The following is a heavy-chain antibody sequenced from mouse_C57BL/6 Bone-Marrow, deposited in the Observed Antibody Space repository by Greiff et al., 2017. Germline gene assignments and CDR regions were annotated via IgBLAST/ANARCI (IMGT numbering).Heavy chain of an antibody. CDR1: GYTFTSYW. J-gene: IGHJ2*01. D-gene: IGHD4-1*01. CDR3: ARSGPLGRSFDY. CDR2: IYPTSGRT. V-gene: IGHV1-55*01. Sequence: QVQLQQPGAELVKPGASVKMSCKASGYTFTSYWITWVKQRPGQGLEWIGDIYPTSGRTNYNEKFKSKAILTVDTSSNTASMQLSSLTSEDSAVFYGARSGPLGRSFDYWGQGTTLTVSS.